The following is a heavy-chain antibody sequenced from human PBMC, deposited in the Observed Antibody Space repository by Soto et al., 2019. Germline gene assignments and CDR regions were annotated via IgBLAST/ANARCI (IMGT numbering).Heavy chain of an antibody. Sequence: QVQLVQSGVEVEKPGASVEVSYKVSGHTLTEFSMHWVRQAPGKGLEWMGGFDPEDGKTIFAQKFQGRVTMTEDTSTDSAYMELSSLRSEDTAVYYCAAGGTRWLQSPCDSWGQGTLVTVSS. V-gene: IGHV1-24*01. D-gene: IGHD1-1*01. CDR3: AAGGTRWLQSPCDS. CDR1: GHTLTEFS. CDR2: FDPEDGKT. J-gene: IGHJ4*02.